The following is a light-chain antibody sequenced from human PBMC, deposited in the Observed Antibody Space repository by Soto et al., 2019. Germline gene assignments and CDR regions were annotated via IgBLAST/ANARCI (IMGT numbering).Light chain of an antibody. V-gene: IGLV3-1*01. Sequence: SYELRQPPSVSVSPGQTVSIACSGEKLDDNYVCWYQQKPGQSPKLVMFQDNMRPSGIPERFSGSKSGNTATLTISETQAVDEADYYCNAWDRNTAIFGGGTKLTVL. CDR2: QDN. CDR1: KLDDNY. J-gene: IGLJ2*01. CDR3: NAWDRNTAI.